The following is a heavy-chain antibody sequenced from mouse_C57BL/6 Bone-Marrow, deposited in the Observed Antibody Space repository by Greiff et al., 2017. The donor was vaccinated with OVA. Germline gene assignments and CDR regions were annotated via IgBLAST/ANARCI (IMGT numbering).Heavy chain of an antibody. CDR1: GFTFSSYG. V-gene: IGHV5-6*01. CDR2: ISSGGSYT. J-gene: IGHJ3*01. Sequence: EVHLVESGGDLVKPGGSLKLSCAASGFTFSSYGMSWVRQTPDKRLEWVATISSGGSYTYYPDSVKGRFTISRDNAKNTLYLQMSSLKSEDTAMYYCARRGWDLAWFAYWGQGTLVTVSA. CDR3: ARRGWDLAWFAY. D-gene: IGHD4-1*01.